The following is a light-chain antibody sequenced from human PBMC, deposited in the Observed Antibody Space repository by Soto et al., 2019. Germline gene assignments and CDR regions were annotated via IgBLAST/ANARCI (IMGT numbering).Light chain of an antibody. CDR3: QQRSNWPL. V-gene: IGKV1-5*01. J-gene: IGKJ3*01. CDR2: AAS. CDR1: QSISSG. Sequence: DIQMTPSPYTLSASLGDRVTITCRASQSISSGLAWYQQKPGKAPKLLIFAASSLQSGVPSRFSGSGSGTVFTLTISSLEPEDFAVYYCQQRSNWPLFGPGTKVDI.